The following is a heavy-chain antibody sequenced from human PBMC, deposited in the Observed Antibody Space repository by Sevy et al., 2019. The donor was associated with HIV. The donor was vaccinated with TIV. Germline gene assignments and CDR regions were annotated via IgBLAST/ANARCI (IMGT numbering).Heavy chain of an antibody. V-gene: IGHV4-61*01. D-gene: IGHD1-26*01. CDR1: GGSVSSGNYY. CDR3: ARASGSTEWGYYFDY. Sequence: SETLSLTCTVSGGSVSSGNYYWSWIRQPPGKGLEWVGYIYYTGSTNYYPSLKSRVTISVDTSKNQFSPRLSSVTAADTAVYFCARASGSTEWGYYFDYWGQGTLVTVSS. CDR2: IYYTGST. J-gene: IGHJ4*02.